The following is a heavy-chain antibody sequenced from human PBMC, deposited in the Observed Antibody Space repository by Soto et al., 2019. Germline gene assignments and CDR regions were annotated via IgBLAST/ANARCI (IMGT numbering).Heavy chain of an antibody. Sequence: KGLETLSLSCTVSGRSISSYYWRWIRQPAGKALERIGYIYYSGRANYNPSRNTRVTTSVVASKNQFSLKLSSLTARDTAVDYCARDSSSGWYYRFDPWGQATLVTIS. V-gene: IGHV4-59*01. J-gene: IGHJ5*02. D-gene: IGHD6-19*01. CDR1: GRSISSYY. CDR3: ARDSSSGWYYRFDP. CDR2: IYYSGRA.